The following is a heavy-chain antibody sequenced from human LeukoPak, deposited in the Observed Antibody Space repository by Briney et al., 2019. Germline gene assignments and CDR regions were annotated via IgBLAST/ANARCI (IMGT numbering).Heavy chain of an antibody. CDR1: GGFISSGSYY. CDR2: IYTSGST. V-gene: IGHV4-61*02. CDR3: ARDSMVRGVITHYFDY. Sequence: PSETLSLTCTVSGGFISSGSYYWSWIRQPAGKGLEWIGRIYTSGSTNYNPSLKSRVTISVDTSKNQFSLKLSSVTAADTAVYYCARDSMVRGVITHYFDYWGQGTLVTVSS. D-gene: IGHD3-10*01. J-gene: IGHJ4*02.